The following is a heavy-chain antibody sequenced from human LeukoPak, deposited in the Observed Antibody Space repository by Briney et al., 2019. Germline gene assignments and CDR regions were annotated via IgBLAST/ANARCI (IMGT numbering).Heavy chain of an antibody. V-gene: IGHV4-39*02. J-gene: IGHJ6*03. CDR3: ARRVDTTRGYYYFFMDV. D-gene: IGHD5-18*01. Sequence: SETLSLTCSVSGGSISSIGYFWDWFRQSPGKGLEWIGTIYDSGTKYYNPSLKSRVTISVDTSKNHLSLRLSSVTAADTAVYYCARRVDTTRGYYYFFMDVWGKGTTVTVSS. CDR1: GGSISSIGYF. CDR2: IYDSGTK.